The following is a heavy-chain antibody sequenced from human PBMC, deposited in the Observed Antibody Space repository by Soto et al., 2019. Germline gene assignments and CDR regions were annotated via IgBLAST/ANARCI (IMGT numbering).Heavy chain of an antibody. Sequence: SETLSLTCTVSGGSISSYYWSWIRPPGKGLEWIGYIYYSGSTNYNPSLKSRVTISVDTSKNQFSLKLSSVTAADTAVYYCARGPGTMAKIDYWGQGTLVTV. D-gene: IGHD3-10*01. CDR1: GGSISSYY. V-gene: IGHV4-59*12. CDR3: ARGPGTMAKIDY. J-gene: IGHJ4*02. CDR2: IYYSGST.